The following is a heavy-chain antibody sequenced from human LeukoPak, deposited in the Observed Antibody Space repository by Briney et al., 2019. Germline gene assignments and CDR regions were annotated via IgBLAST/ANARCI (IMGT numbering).Heavy chain of an antibody. V-gene: IGHV4-59*01. CDR1: GGSISSYY. J-gene: IGHJ4*02. CDR3: TRVPIGYSYGYDY. Sequence: SETLSLTCTVSGGSISSYYWSWIRQPPGKGLEWIGYIYYSGSTNYNPSLKSRVTISVDTSKNKFSLKLSSVTAADTAVYYCTRVPIGYSYGYDYWGQGTLVTVSS. CDR2: IYYSGST. D-gene: IGHD5-18*01.